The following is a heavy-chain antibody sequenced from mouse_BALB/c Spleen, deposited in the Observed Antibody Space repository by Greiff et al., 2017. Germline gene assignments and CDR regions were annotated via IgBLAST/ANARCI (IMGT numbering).Heavy chain of an antibody. CDR2: ISSGGSYT. CDR1: GFTFSSYA. D-gene: IGHD3-3*01. V-gene: IGHV5-9-3*01. Sequence: DVMLVESGGGLVKPGGSLKLSCAASGFTFSSYAMSWVRQTPEKRLEWVATISSGGSYTYYPDSVKGRFTISRDNAKNTLYLQMSSLRSEDTAMYYCARHRDHYFDYWGQGTTLTVSS. CDR3: ARHRDHYFDY. J-gene: IGHJ2*01.